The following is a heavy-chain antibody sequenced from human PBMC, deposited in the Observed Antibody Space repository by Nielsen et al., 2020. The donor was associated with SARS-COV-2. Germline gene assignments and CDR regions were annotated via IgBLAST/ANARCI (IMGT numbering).Heavy chain of an antibody. D-gene: IGHD3-16*01. CDR1: GVTFSNNA. CDR2: INSDGSST. V-gene: IGHV3-74*01. CDR3: VRGLQVPNGLAHR. Sequence: GESLKISCTASGVTFSNNAMTWVRQASGKGLVWVSRINSDGSSTSYADSVKGRFTISRDNAKNTLYLQMNSLRAEDTAVYYCVRGLQVPNGLAHRWGQGTLVTVSS. J-gene: IGHJ4*02.